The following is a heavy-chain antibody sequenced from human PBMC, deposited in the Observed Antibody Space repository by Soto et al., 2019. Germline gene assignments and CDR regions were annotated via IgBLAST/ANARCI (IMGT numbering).Heavy chain of an antibody. CDR2: ISYTGST. V-gene: IGHV4-59*08. Sequence: ETLSLTCTVSGGSISSNYCSWIRQPPGKGLEWIGYISYTGSTTYNSSLKSRVTISVDTSKNQFSLKLSSVTAADTAVYYCASGLRSSGWYDYWGPGTLVTVSS. J-gene: IGHJ4*02. CDR3: ASGLRSSGWYDY. CDR1: GGSISSNY. D-gene: IGHD6-19*01.